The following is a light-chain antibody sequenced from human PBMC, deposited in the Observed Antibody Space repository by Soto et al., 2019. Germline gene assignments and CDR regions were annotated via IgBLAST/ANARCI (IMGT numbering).Light chain of an antibody. CDR1: SSNIGAGYN. V-gene: IGLV1-40*01. CDR2: SNS. Sequence: QSVLTQPPSVSGAPGQRVTISCTGSSSNIGAGYNVHWYQQLPGTAPKLLSYSNSNRPSGVPDRFSGSKSGTSASMAITGLQAEDEADYYCQSYDSSLSGHVVFGGGTKLTVL. CDR3: QSYDSSLSGHVV. J-gene: IGLJ2*01.